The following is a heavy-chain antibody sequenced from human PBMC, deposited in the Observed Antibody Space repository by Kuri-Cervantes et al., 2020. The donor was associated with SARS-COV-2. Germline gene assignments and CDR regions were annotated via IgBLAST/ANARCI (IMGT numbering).Heavy chain of an antibody. V-gene: IGHV1-3*01. D-gene: IGHD4-17*01. Sequence: ASVKVSCKASGYTFTSYGISWVRQAPGQGLEWMGWINAGNGDTKYSQKFQGRVTITRDTSASTAYMELSSLRSEDTAVYYCARTLHDYGDYVDDYWGQGTLVTVSS. CDR3: ARTLHDYGDYVDDY. CDR1: GYTFTSYG. CDR2: INAGNGDT. J-gene: IGHJ4*02.